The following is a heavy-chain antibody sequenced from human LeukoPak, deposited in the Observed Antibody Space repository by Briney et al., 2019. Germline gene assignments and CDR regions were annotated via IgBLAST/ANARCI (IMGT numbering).Heavy chain of an antibody. J-gene: IGHJ4*02. D-gene: IGHD4-17*01. CDR1: EFTFSNYA. CDR2: IVDSATIT. Sequence: PGGSLRLSCAASEFTFSNYAMSWVRQAPGKGRKGSSFIVDSATITYYADSVKGRLTISRDNSKYTLYLQMNSLRAEDTAVYYCAKIMNLGDYGGDPCDYWGQGTLVTVSS. V-gene: IGHV3-23*01. CDR3: AKIMNLGDYGGDPCDY.